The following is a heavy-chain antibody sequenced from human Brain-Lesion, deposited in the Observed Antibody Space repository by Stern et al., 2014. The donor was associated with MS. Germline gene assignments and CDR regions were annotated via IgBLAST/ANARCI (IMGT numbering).Heavy chain of an antibody. D-gene: IGHD3-10*01. Sequence: VQLVESGPGLVKPSETLSLTCTVSGGSISSSSYYWGWIRQPPGKGLEWIWSFYYRGRPYYNPSLRGRFPISRDTSKTMFPLRWSSVTAADTAVYFCAKLWLGELPESPFDYWGQGTLVTVSS. CDR2: FYYRGRP. CDR3: AKLWLGELPESPFDY. J-gene: IGHJ4*02. V-gene: IGHV4-39*01. CDR1: GGSISSSSYY.